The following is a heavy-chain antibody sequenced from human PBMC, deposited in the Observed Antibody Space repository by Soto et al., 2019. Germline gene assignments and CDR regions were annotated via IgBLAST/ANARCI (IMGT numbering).Heavy chain of an antibody. CDR1: GFIFTRYS. Sequence: GGSLRLSCAASGFIFTRYSMNWVRQAPGKGLEWVSSISSTTNYIYYGDSMKGRFTISRDNAKNSLYLEMNSLRAEDTAVYYCARESEDLTSNFDYWGQGTLVTVS. CDR3: ARESEDLTSNFDY. V-gene: IGHV3-21*06. CDR2: ISSTTNYI. J-gene: IGHJ4*02.